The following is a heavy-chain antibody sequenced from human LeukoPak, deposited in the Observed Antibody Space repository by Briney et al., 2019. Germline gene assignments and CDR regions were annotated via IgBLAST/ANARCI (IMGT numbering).Heavy chain of an antibody. D-gene: IGHD3-16*02. CDR2: INPNSGGT. Sequence: ASVKVSCKASGYTFTGYYMHWVRQAPGQGLEWMGWINPNSGGTNYAQKFQGWVTMTRDTSISTAYMELSRLRSDDTAVYYCARETDHTFGGVIAFDYWGQGILVTVSS. J-gene: IGHJ4*02. V-gene: IGHV1-2*04. CDR3: ARETDHTFGGVIAFDY. CDR1: GYTFTGYY.